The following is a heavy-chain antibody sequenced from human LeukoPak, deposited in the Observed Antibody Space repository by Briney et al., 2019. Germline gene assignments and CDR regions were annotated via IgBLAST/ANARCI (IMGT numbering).Heavy chain of an antibody. CDR1: GFTVSSNY. J-gene: IGHJ3*02. Sequence: GGSLRLSCAASGFTVSSNYMSWVRQAPGKGLEWVSVIYSGGSTYYADSVKGRFTISRDNSKNTLYLQMNSLRAEDTAVYYCARWGNTNVLGEAFDIWGQGTMVTVSS. CDR2: IYSGGST. D-gene: IGHD3-16*01. CDR3: ARWGNTNVLGEAFDI. V-gene: IGHV3-66*02.